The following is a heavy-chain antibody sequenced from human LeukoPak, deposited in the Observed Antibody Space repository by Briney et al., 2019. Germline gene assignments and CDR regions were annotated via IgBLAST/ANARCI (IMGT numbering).Heavy chain of an antibody. Sequence: PSETLSLTCTVSGGSISSSSYYWGWIRQPPGKGLERIGSIYYSGSTYYNPSLKSRVTISVDTSKNQFSLKLSSVTAADTAVYYCARHGVAAAGFDYWGQGTLVTVSS. J-gene: IGHJ4*02. D-gene: IGHD6-13*01. V-gene: IGHV4-39*01. CDR1: GGSISSSSYY. CDR2: IYYSGST. CDR3: ARHGVAAAGFDY.